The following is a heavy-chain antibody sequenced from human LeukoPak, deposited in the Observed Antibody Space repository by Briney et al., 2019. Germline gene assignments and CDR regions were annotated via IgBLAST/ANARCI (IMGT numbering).Heavy chain of an antibody. D-gene: IGHD3-22*01. V-gene: IGHV3-30*18. CDR2: ISYDGSNK. J-gene: IGHJ4*02. CDR3: AKSSSGYLFDY. Sequence: GRSLRLSCAASGFTFSSYGMHWVRQAPGKGLEWVAVISYDGSNKYYADSVKGRFTISRDNSKNTLYLQVNSLRAEDTAVYYCAKSSSGYLFDYWGQGTLVTVSS. CDR1: GFTFSSYG.